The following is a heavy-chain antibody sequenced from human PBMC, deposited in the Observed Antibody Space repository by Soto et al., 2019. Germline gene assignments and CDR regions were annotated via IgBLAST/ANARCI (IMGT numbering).Heavy chain of an antibody. D-gene: IGHD4-4*01. CDR1: GGSVTNSSYY. Sequence: PSETLSLTCTVSGGSVTNSSYYWGWIRQSPGKGLEWIGSVYYRGRSYSKSSVKSRVTISVDTSKNQFSLNLNSVTASDTAVYFCVSQRTTVMTRAYFDYWGPGALVTVSS. J-gene: IGHJ4*02. CDR2: VYYRGRS. CDR3: VSQRTTVMTRAYFDY. V-gene: IGHV4-39*01.